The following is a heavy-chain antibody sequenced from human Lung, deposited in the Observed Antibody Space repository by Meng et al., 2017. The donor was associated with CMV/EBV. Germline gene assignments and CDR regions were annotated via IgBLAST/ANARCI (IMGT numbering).Heavy chain of an antibody. V-gene: IGHV2-70*04. CDR1: GLPHNTDKMR. D-gene: IGHD4-17*01. J-gene: IGHJ5*02. CDR2: IDWDGDT. CDR3: ARILPGDWFHP. Sequence: SGPXLVKPTQSLTLTCNLSGLPHNTDKMRVSWLRQPPGKALEWLARIDWDGDTFYTDSLRTRLTISRDTSENQVVLTMTDVDPVDTATYYCARILPGDWFHPWXQGTLVTVSS.